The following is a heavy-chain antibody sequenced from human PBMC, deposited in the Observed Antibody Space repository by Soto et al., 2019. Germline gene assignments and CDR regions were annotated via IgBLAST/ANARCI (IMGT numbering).Heavy chain of an antibody. CDR1: GGTFSSYA. CDR2: IIPIFGTA. J-gene: IGHJ4*02. D-gene: IGHD5-12*01. Sequence: SVKVSCKASGGTFSSYAISWVRQAPGQGLEWMGGIIPIFGTANYAQKFQGRVTITADESTSTAYMELSSLRSEDTAVYYCARRGMATIMPFDYWGQGTLVNVS. CDR3: ARRGMATIMPFDY. V-gene: IGHV1-69*13.